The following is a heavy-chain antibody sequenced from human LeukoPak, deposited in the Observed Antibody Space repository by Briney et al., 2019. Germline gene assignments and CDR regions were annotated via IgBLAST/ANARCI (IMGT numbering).Heavy chain of an antibody. Sequence: SGPTLVNPTQTLTLTCTFSGFSLSTSGMCVSWIRQPPGKALEWLARIDCDDDTFYNTSLQTRLTISKDTSKNQVVLTMSNMDPVDTGTYYCARGRTRDGYDDYWGQGTLVTVSS. J-gene: IGHJ4*02. V-gene: IGHV2-70*17. D-gene: IGHD5-24*01. CDR2: IDCDDDT. CDR1: GFSLSTSGMC. CDR3: ARGRTRDGYDDY.